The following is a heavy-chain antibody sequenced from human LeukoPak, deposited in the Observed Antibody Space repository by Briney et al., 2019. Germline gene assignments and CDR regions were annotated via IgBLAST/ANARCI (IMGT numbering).Heavy chain of an antibody. D-gene: IGHD2-2*01. CDR2: ISAYNGNT. Sequence: ASVKVSCKASGYTFTSYGISWVRQAPGQGLEWMGWISAYNGNTNYAQKLQGRVTMTTDTSTSTAYMELRSLRSDDTAVYYCARDANVYCSSTSCPHAYWGQGTLVTVSS. CDR3: ARDANVYCSSTSCPHAY. J-gene: IGHJ4*02. CDR1: GYTFTSYG. V-gene: IGHV1-18*01.